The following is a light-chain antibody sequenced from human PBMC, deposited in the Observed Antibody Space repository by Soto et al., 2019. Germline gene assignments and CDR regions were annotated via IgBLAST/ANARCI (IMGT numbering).Light chain of an antibody. Sequence: EIVMLQSPATLSLSPGERATLSCRASQSIDSNLAWYQQKPGQPPRLLIYRASARATGVSARFSGSGSGTDFTLTISSLQSDDFAVYYCQQYKNWPPTYTFGQGTKLEI. CDR1: QSIDSN. V-gene: IGKV3-15*01. J-gene: IGKJ2*01. CDR2: RAS. CDR3: QQYKNWPPTYT.